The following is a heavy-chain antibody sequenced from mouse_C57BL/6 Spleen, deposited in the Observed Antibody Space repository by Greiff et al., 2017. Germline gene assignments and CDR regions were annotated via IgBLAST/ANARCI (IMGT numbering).Heavy chain of an antibody. Sequence: EVHLVESGEGLVKPGGSLKLSCAASGFTFSSYAMSWVRQTPEKRLEWVAYISSGGDYIYYADTVKGRFTISRDNARNTLYLQMSSLKSEDTAMYYCTRDSSYDYYAMDYWGQGTSVTVSS. CDR3: TRDSSYDYYAMDY. CDR1: GFTFSSYA. CDR2: ISSGGDYI. V-gene: IGHV5-9-1*02. J-gene: IGHJ4*01.